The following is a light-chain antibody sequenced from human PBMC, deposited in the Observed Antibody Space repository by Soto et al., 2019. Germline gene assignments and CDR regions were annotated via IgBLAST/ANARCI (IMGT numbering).Light chain of an antibody. V-gene: IGKV3-20*01. Sequence: EIVLTQSPGTLSLSPGERATLSCRASQSVSSSYLAWYQQRPGQAPRLLIYDASSRATGIPYRFSGSGSGTDFTLTISRLEPEDFAVYYCQQYGSSPSTFGQGTKVEIK. CDR2: DAS. CDR1: QSVSSSY. J-gene: IGKJ1*01. CDR3: QQYGSSPST.